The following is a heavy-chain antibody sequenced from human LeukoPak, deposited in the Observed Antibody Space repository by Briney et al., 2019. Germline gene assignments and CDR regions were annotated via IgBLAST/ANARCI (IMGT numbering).Heavy chain of an antibody. Sequence: PSETLCLNCSVSGDSAMSYFWSWIRQPPGKVLEWIGCIYYSGTTNYNPSLKSRVTISIDTSKSQFTLRLSSVTAADAAVYYCASGTAGLTNFDHWGQGTLVTVSS. CDR3: ASGTAGLTNFDH. CDR1: GDSAMSYF. J-gene: IGHJ4*02. CDR2: IYYSGTT. V-gene: IGHV4-59*02. D-gene: IGHD1-26*01.